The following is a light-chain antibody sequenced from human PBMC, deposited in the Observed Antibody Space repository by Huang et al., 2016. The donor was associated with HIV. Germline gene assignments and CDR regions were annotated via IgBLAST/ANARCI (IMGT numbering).Light chain of an antibody. V-gene: IGKV3-15*01. CDR2: GSS. CDR1: RSVSTN. CDR3: HQYNNWLLS. Sequence: EIVMTQSPATLSVSPGERVTLSCRANRSVSTNLAWYQQRPGQAPRLRIYGSSTRAPCIPARFSGSGSGTDFSLTISSLQSEDFALYYCHQYNNWLLSFGGGTRVDI. J-gene: IGKJ4*01.